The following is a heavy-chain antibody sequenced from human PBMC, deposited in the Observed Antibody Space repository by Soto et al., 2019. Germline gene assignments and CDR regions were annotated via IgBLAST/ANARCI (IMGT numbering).Heavy chain of an antibody. D-gene: IGHD2-8*01. J-gene: IGHJ6*03. CDR2: MNPNNVNT. V-gene: IGHV1-8*01. CDR1: GYTFTSYD. Sequence: QVQLVQSGAEVKKPGASVKVSCKASGYTFTSYDINWVRQATGHGLEWMGWMNPNNVNTGYAQKFQGRVTMTKNTSISTAYMELSNLRSEDTAVYYCARGYADPSKYYYYMDVWGKGTTVTVSS. CDR3: ARGYADPSKYYYYMDV.